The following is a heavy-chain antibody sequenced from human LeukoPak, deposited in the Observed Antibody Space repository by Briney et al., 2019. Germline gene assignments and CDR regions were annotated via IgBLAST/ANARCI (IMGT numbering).Heavy chain of an antibody. J-gene: IGHJ3*02. CDR1: GFTFSSYA. V-gene: IGHV3-30*04. CDR2: ISYDGSNK. Sequence: GGSLRLSCADSGFTFSSYAMHWVRQAPGKGLEWVAVISYDGSNKYYADSVKGRFTISRDNSKNTLYLQMNSLRAEDTAVYYCASGTLAAAGSVDIWGQGTMVTVSS. D-gene: IGHD6-13*01. CDR3: ASGTLAAAGSVDI.